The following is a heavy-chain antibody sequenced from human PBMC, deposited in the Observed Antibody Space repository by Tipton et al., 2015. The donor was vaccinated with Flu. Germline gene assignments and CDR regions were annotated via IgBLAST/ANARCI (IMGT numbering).Heavy chain of an antibody. J-gene: IGHJ4*02. CDR1: GASITDYY. Sequence: TLSLTCTVSGASITDYYWNWIRQPAGKGLEWIGRIYTSGNTNYNPSLKSRVTTSVDTSKNQFSLKLSYVTAADTAVYYCARDRATVTTGYYYFDSWGQGTLVTVSS. CDR2: IYTSGNT. D-gene: IGHD4-17*01. CDR3: ARDRATVTTGYYYFDS. V-gene: IGHV4-4*07.